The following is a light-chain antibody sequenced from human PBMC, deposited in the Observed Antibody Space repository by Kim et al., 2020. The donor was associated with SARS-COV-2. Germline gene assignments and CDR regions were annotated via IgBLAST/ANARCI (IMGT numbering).Light chain of an antibody. J-gene: IGLJ1*01. CDR1: SSDVGSYNR. V-gene: IGLV2-18*02. CDR3: SSYTSSSTSPYV. Sequence: VTTSCTGTSSDVGSYNRVSWYQQPPGTAPKLMIYEVSNRPSGVPDRFSGSKSGNTASLTISGLQAEDEADYYCSSYTSSSTSPYVFGTGTKVTVL. CDR2: EVS.